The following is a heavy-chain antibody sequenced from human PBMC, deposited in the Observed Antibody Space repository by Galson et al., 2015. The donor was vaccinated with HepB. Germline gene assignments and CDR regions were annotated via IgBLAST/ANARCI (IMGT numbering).Heavy chain of an antibody. CDR1: GFSFSYYA. Sequence: SLRLSCAASGFSFSYYAMTWVRQAPGKGLEWVSTINSNGGSTYYADSVKGRFTISRDNSKSTLYLQMNSLRAEDTAVLYCAKGYDFWSGYTYWYFDLWGRGTLVTVSS. CDR2: INSNGGST. J-gene: IGHJ2*01. V-gene: IGHV3-23*01. CDR3: AKGYDFWSGYTYWYFDL. D-gene: IGHD3-3*01.